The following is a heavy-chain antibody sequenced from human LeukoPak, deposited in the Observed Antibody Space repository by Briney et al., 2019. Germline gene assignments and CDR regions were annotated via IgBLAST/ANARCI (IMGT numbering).Heavy chain of an antibody. V-gene: IGHV3-48*01. CDR2: ISSSSSTI. Sequence: GGSLRLSCAASGFTFSSYSMNWVRQAPGKGLEWVSYISSSSSTIYYADSVKGRFTISRDNAKNSLYLQMNSLGAEDTAVYYCARTQRITIFGAVIPRYNWFDPWGQGTLVTVSS. J-gene: IGHJ5*02. D-gene: IGHD3-3*01. CDR1: GFTFSSYS. CDR3: ARTQRITIFGAVIPRYNWFDP.